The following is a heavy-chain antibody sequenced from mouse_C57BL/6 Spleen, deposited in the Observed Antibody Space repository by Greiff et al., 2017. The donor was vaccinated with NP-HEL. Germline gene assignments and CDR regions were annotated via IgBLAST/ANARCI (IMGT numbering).Heavy chain of an antibody. CDR1: GYTFTSYG. CDR3: ARMNYDYFDY. D-gene: IGHD1-1*01. V-gene: IGHV1-81*01. J-gene: IGHJ2*01. Sequence: VQLQQSGAELARPGASVKLSCKASGYTFTSYGISWVKQRTGQGLEWIGEIYPRSGNTYYNEKLKGKATLTADKSSSTAYMELHSLTSETSAVYFCARMNYDYFDYWGQGTTLTVSS. CDR2: IYPRSGNT.